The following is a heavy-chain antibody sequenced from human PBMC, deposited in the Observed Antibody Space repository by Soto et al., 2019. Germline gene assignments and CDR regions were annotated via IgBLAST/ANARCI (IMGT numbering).Heavy chain of an antibody. CDR2: IIPIFGTA. V-gene: IGHV1-69*13. CDR3: ARAKYYDYVWGSYPSYYGMDV. J-gene: IGHJ6*02. Sequence: ASVKVSCKASGGTFSSYSISWVRQAPGQGLEWMGGIIPIFGTANYAQKFQGRVTITADESTSTAYMELSSLRSEDTAVYYCARAKYYDYVWGSYPSYYGMDVWGQGTTVTVSS. D-gene: IGHD3-16*02. CDR1: GGTFSSYS.